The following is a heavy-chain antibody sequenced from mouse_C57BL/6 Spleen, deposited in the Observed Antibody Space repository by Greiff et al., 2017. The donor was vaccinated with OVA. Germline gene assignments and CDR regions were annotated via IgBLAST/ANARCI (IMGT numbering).Heavy chain of an antibody. Sequence: VQGVESGAELVRPGTSVKVSCKASGYAFTNYLIEWVKQRPGPGLEWIGVINPGSGGTNYNEKFKGKATLTADKSSSTAYMQLSSLTSEDSAVYFWARRETTVVANYYAMDYWGQGTSVTVSS. CDR3: ARRETTVVANYYAMDY. CDR1: GYAFTNYL. J-gene: IGHJ4*01. CDR2: INPGSGGT. V-gene: IGHV1-54*01. D-gene: IGHD1-1*01.